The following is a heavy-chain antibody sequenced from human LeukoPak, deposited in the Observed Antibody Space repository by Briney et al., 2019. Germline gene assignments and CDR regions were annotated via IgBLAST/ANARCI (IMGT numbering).Heavy chain of an antibody. Sequence: PRGSLRLSCAVSGFTFSTYWMSWVRQAPGKGLEWVANIKQDGSEKYYVDSVKGRFTISRDNAKKSLFLQMNSLRAEDTAVYYCRFTYSSNWLYFDYWGQGTLVTVSS. CDR3: RFTYSSNWLYFDY. CDR2: IKQDGSEK. V-gene: IGHV3-7*01. CDR1: GFTFSTYW. D-gene: IGHD6-13*01. J-gene: IGHJ4*02.